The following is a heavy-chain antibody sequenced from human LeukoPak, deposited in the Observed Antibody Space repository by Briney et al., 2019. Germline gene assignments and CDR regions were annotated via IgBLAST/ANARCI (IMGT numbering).Heavy chain of an antibody. CDR1: GGTFSSYA. CDR2: IIPIFGTA. Sequence: SVKVSCKASGGTFSSYAISWVRQAPGQGLEWMGGIIPIFGTANYAQKFQGRVTITADESTSTAYMELSSLRSEDTAVYYCARGDRWLQNSFDYWGQGTLVTVSS. J-gene: IGHJ4*02. CDR3: ARGDRWLQNSFDY. D-gene: IGHD5-24*01. V-gene: IGHV1-69*13.